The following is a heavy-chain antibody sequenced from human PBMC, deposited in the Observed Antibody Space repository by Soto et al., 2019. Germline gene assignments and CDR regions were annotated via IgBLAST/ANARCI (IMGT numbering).Heavy chain of an antibody. CDR2: MNPNSGNT. CDR3: ARRLGYCSSTSCYSYQH. J-gene: IGHJ1*01. V-gene: IGHV1-8*01. Sequence: ASVKVSCKASGYTFTSYDINWVRQATGQGLEWMGWMNPNSGNTGYAQKFQGRVTMTRNTSISTAYMELSSLRSEDTAVYYCARRLGYCSSTSCYSYQHWGQGTLVTVSS. CDR1: GYTFTSYD. D-gene: IGHD2-2*02.